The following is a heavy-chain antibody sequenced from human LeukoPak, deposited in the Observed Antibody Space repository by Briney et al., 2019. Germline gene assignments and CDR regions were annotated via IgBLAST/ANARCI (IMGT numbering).Heavy chain of an antibody. CDR2: FDPEDGET. Sequence: ASVKVSYKVSGYTLTELSMHWVRQAPGKGLEWMGGFDPEDGETIYAQKFQGRVTMTGDTSTDTAYMELSSLRSEDTAVYYCATVYRRASTCYSEFGYWGQGSLVTVSS. J-gene: IGHJ4*02. D-gene: IGHD2-15*01. V-gene: IGHV1-24*01. CDR3: ATVYRRASTCYSEFGY. CDR1: GYTLTELS.